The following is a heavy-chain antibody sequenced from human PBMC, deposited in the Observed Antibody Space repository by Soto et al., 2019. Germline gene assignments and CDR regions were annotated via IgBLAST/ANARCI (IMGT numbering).Heavy chain of an antibody. D-gene: IGHD3-9*01. J-gene: IGHJ6*02. V-gene: IGHV4-39*01. CDR3: VRLALQYEVLTGYARDYTVEV. CDR2: NYYSGTT. CDR1: RAPMSSSGYY. Sequence: QLQLQESGPGLVKPSETLSLTCTVSRAPMSSSGYYWGWVRQPTGKGLEWIGSNYYSGTTYYHVSLKTPVTISIDMSKNQFSLSLTAVTAADTAVYCCVRLALQYEVLTGYARDYTVEVWGQGTTVIVSS.